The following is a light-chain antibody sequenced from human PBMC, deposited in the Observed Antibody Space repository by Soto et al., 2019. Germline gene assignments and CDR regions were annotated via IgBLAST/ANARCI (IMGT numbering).Light chain of an antibody. V-gene: IGLV4-69*01. J-gene: IGLJ3*02. CDR2: VDSDGSH. Sequence: QLVVTQSPSASASLGASVKLTCTLSSGHSSYAIAWRQQQPEKGPRYLMKVDSDGSHVKGDGIPDRFSGSSSGAERYLTISSLQSEDEADYYCQTWGTGTWVFGGGTKLTVL. CDR1: SGHSSYA. CDR3: QTWGTGTWV.